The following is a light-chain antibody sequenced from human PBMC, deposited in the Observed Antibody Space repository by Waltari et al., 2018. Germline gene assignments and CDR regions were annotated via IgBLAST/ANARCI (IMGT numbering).Light chain of an antibody. J-gene: IGKJ4*01. CDR2: DAS. CDR3: QQFSSYRLT. CDR1: QGINSA. V-gene: IGKV1-13*02. Sequence: AIQLTQSPSSLSASVGDRVTIPCRASQGINSALAWYHQKPGQPPKLLVYDASSLESGVPSRFSGSGSGTDFTLTISSLQPEDFATYYCQQFSSYRLTFGGGSKVDFK.